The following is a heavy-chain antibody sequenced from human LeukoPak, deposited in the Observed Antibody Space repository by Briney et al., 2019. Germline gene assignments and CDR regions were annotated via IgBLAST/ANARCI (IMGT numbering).Heavy chain of an antibody. CDR3: ARENIVVVVAATRVYYYYYMDV. V-gene: IGHV1-2*02. J-gene: IGHJ6*03. CDR2: INPNSGGT. Sequence: ASVKVSCKASGYTFTGYYMHWVRQAPGQGLEWMGWINPNSGGTNYAQKFQGRVTMTGDTSISTAYMELSRLRSDDTAVYYCARENIVVVVAATRVYYYYYMDVWGKGTTVTVSS. CDR1: GYTFTGYY. D-gene: IGHD2-15*01.